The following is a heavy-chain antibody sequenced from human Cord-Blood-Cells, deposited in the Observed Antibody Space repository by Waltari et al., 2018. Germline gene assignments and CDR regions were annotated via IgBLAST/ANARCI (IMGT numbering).Heavy chain of an antibody. D-gene: IGHD2-2*01. CDR1: GFTFSSYA. J-gene: IGHJ4*02. Sequence: EVQLLESGGGLVQPGGSLRLSCAASGFTFSSYAMSWVRQAPGTGLEWVSAISGSGGSTYYADSVKGRFTISRDNSKNTLYLQMNSLRAEDTAVYYCAKDFPSAPDCSSTSCYPGNWGQGTLVTVSS. CDR2: ISGSGGST. CDR3: AKDFPSAPDCSSTSCYPGN. V-gene: IGHV3-23*01.